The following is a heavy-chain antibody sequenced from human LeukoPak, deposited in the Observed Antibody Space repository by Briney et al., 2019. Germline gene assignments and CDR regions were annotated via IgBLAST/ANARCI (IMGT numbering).Heavy chain of an antibody. CDR3: ARDHIPFLRMAAVAGTIAFDI. Sequence: ASVKVSCNASGSTFTSYGISWGRQAPGQGLEWMGWISAYNGNTNYAQKLQGRVTMTTDTSTSTAYMELRSLRSDDTAVYYCARDHIPFLRMAAVAGTIAFDIWGQGTMVTVSS. CDR1: GSTFTSYG. V-gene: IGHV1-18*01. CDR2: ISAYNGNT. D-gene: IGHD6-19*01. J-gene: IGHJ3*02.